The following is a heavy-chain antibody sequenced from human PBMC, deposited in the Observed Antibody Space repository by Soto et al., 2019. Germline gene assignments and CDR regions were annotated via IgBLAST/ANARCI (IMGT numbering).Heavy chain of an antibody. CDR1: GDSISSYY. CDR3: VRRGVVVRPGLGVF. J-gene: IGHJ3*01. Sequence: QVQLQESGPGLLKPSETLSLTCTVYGDSISSYYLAWIRQPPGKGLEWIGYFSYGGGTSYNPSLKSRVAISADTSMKQFSLRLSSVTAADTAVYYCVRRGVVVRPGLGVFWGQGTMVTVSS. V-gene: IGHV4-59*08. D-gene: IGHD3-10*01. CDR2: FSYGGGT.